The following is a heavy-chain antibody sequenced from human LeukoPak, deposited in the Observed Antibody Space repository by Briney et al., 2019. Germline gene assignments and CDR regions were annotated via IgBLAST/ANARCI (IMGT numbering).Heavy chain of an antibody. J-gene: IGHJ4*02. Sequence: GGSLRLSCAASGFTFSSYAMSWVRQAPGKGLESVSAISGSGGSTYYADSVKGRFTISRDNSKNTLYLQMNSLRAEDTAVYYCAKDPRNWNDVPYDYWGQGTLVTVSS. CDR3: AKDPRNWNDVPYDY. CDR2: ISGSGGST. D-gene: IGHD1-1*01. V-gene: IGHV3-23*01. CDR1: GFTFSSYA.